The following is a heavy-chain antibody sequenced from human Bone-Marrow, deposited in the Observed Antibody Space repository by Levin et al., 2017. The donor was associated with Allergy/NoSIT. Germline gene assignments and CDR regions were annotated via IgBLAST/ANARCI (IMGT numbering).Heavy chain of an antibody. Sequence: GASVKVSCKASGGTFRRSAISWVRQAPGQGIEWMGGIIPIFGTTSYAQKFQARVTITADESTTTAYLELNSLRSEDTAVYYCTSGSYTTRSCDYWGQRTLVTVSS. CDR2: IIPIFGTT. CDR1: GGTFRRSA. J-gene: IGHJ4*02. CDR3: TSGSYTTRSCDY. V-gene: IGHV1-69*13. D-gene: IGHD1-26*01.